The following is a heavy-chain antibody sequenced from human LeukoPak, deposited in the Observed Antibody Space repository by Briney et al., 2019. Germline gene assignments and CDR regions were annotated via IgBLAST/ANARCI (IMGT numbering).Heavy chain of an antibody. J-gene: IGHJ4*02. D-gene: IGHD3-10*01. CDR1: GFTVSSNY. CDR3: ARDLKRSYYGSGSPLGY. Sequence: PGGSLRLSCAASGFTVSSNYMSWVRQAPGKGLEWVSVIYSGGSTYYADSVKGRFTISRDNSKNTLYLQMNSLRAEDTAVYYCARDLKRSYYGSGSPLGYWGQGTLVTVSS. V-gene: IGHV3-66*01. CDR2: IYSGGST.